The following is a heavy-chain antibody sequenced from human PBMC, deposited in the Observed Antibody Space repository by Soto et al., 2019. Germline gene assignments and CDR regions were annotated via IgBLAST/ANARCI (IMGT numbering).Heavy chain of an antibody. Sequence: GASVKVSCKASGYTFTSFGISWVRQAPGQGLEWMGWISAYNGNTNYAQKPQGRINMTRNTSISTAYLELSSLRSDDSAVYFCARRKERSGPYYLDLWGQGTQVTVSS. V-gene: IGHV1-18*01. D-gene: IGHD6-25*01. CDR2: ISAYNGNT. CDR1: GYTFTSFG. J-gene: IGHJ4*02. CDR3: ARRKERSGPYYLDL.